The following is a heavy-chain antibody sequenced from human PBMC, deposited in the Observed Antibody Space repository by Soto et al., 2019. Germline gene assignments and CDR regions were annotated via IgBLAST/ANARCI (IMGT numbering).Heavy chain of an antibody. V-gene: IGHV3-43*01. D-gene: IGHD4-17*01. CDR1: GFTFDDYT. CDR2: ISWDGGST. CDR3: AKDSAQDHGDYTIPFYGMDV. Sequence: GGSLRLSCAASGFTFDDYTMHWVRQAPGKGLEWVSLISWDGGSTYYADSVKGRFTISRDNSKNSLYLQMNSLRTEDTALYYCAKDSAQDHGDYTIPFYGMDVWGQGTKVTVYS. J-gene: IGHJ6*02.